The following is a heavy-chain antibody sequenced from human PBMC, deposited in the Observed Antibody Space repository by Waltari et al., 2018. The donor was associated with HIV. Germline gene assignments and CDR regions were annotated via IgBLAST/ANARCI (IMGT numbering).Heavy chain of an antibody. Sequence: QVQLQQWGAGLLKPSETLSLTCAVYGGSFSPYYWSWIRQLSGRSLEWIGDIDHSGAANYNPSLTSRATISVDTSKNQFSLKITSMGAADTALYYCARMTRRVVRGLFIMTSPDYWGQGSLVTVSS. V-gene: IGHV4-34*01. CDR3: ARMTRRVVRGLFIMTSPDY. CDR1: GGSFSPYY. D-gene: IGHD3-10*01. CDR2: IDHSGAA. J-gene: IGHJ4*02.